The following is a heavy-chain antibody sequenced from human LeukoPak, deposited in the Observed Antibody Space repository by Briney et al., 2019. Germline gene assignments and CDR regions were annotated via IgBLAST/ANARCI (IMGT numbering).Heavy chain of an antibody. D-gene: IGHD2-21*02. V-gene: IGHV4-39*01. CDR2: IYYSGST. J-gene: IGHJ3*01. CDR3: ARQVLLAFDV. Sequence: SETLSLTCTVSGGSISSYYWGWIRQPPGKGLEWIGTIYYSGSTYYNPSLKSRVTISVDTSKNRFSLKLTSVTAADTAVYYCARQVLLAFDVWGQGTMVTVSS. CDR1: GGSISSYY.